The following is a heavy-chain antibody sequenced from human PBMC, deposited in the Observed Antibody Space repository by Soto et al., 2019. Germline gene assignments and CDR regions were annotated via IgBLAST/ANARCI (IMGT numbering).Heavy chain of an antibody. CDR3: ARGLGPYYFDY. V-gene: IGHV4-34*01. Sequence: QVQLQQWGAGLLKPSETLSLTCAVYGGSFSGYYWSWIRQPPGKGLEWIGEINHSGSTNYNPSLKSRVTISVDTSKNQFSLKLRSVTAADTAVYYCARGLGPYYFDYWGQGTLVTVSS. CDR2: INHSGST. CDR1: GGSFSGYY. J-gene: IGHJ4*02.